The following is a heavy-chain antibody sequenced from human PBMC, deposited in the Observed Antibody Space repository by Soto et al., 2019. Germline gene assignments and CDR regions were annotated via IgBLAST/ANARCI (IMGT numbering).Heavy chain of an antibody. J-gene: IGHJ4*02. CDR3: ASDDCSSTSCYTYYFDY. CDR1: GGTFSSYA. D-gene: IGHD2-2*02. V-gene: IGHV1-69*13. Sequence: ASVKVSCKASGGTFSSYAISWVRQAPGQGLEWMGGIIPIFGTANYAQKFQGRVTITADESTSTAYMELCSLRSEDTAVYYCASDDCSSTSCYTYYFDYWGQGTLVTVSS. CDR2: IIPIFGTA.